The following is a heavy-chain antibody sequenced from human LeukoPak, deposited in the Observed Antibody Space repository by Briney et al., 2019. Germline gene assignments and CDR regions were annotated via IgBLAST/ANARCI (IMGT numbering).Heavy chain of an antibody. V-gene: IGHV4-31*03. CDR3: ASAHQLRTLDP. J-gene: IGHJ5*02. CDR2: IYYSGST. D-gene: IGHD2-2*01. CDR1: GGSISSGGYY. Sequence: SQTLSLTCTVSGGSISSGGYYWSWIRQHPGKGLEWIGYIYYSGSTYYNPSLKSRVTISVDTSKNRFSLNLISVTAADTAVYYCASAHQLRTLDPWGQGTLVIVSS.